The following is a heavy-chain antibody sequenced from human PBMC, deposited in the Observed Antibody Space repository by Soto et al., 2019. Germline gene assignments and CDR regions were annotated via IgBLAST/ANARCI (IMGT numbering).Heavy chain of an antibody. J-gene: IGHJ3*02. CDR3: AAALDTAMDLAFDI. Sequence: VASVKVSCKASGDTFTSYAMHWVRQAPGQRLEWMGWINAGNGNTKYSQKFQGRVTITRDTSASTAYMELSSLRSEDTAVYYCAAALDTAMDLAFDIRGQETMVTVSS. CDR2: INAGNGNT. V-gene: IGHV1-3*01. CDR1: GDTFTSYA. D-gene: IGHD5-18*01.